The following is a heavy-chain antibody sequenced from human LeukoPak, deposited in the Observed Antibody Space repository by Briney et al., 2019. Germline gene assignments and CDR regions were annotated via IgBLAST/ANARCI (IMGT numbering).Heavy chain of an antibody. CDR3: ARGDYYDRRFDN. CDR1: GFTFSRYW. D-gene: IGHD3-22*01. V-gene: IGHV3-7*01. Sequence: PGGSLRLSCAASGFTFSRYWMSWVRQAPGKGLEWVANIKQDGSEKYYVDSVKGRFTISRDNAKDSLYLQMNSLRAEDTAVYYCARGDYYDRRFDNWGQGTLVTVSS. J-gene: IGHJ4*02. CDR2: IKQDGSEK.